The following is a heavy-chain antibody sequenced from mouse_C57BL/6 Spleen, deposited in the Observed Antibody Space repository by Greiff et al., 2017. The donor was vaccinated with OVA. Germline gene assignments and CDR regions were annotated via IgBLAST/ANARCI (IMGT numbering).Heavy chain of an antibody. CDR1: GYSFTDYN. V-gene: IGHV1-39*01. Sequence: EVKLMESGPELVKPGASVKISCKASGYSFTDYNMNWVKQSNGKSLEWIGVINPNYGTPSYNQKFKGKATLTVDQSSSTAYMQLNSLTSEDSAVYYGASEGTVVADYYAMDYWGQGTSVTVSS. CDR3: ASEGTVVADYYAMDY. D-gene: IGHD1-1*01. J-gene: IGHJ4*01. CDR2: INPNYGTP.